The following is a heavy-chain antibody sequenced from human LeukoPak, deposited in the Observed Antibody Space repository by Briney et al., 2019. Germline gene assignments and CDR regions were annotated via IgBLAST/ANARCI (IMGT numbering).Heavy chain of an antibody. V-gene: IGHV3-33*03. CDR3: ATSSGSRGLYFDF. CDR1: GFTFSNYG. D-gene: IGHD3-22*01. J-gene: IGHJ4*02. Sequence: PGGSLRLSCAASGFTFSNYGIHWVRQAPGKGLDWVAFIWYDGSKKYYADSVKGRFTISRDSAKNSLYLQMNSLRAEDTAVYYCATSSGSRGLYFDFWGQGTLVTVSS. CDR2: IWYDGSKK.